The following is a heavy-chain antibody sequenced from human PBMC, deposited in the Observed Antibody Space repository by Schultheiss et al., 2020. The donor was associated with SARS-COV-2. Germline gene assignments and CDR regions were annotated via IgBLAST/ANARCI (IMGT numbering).Heavy chain of an antibody. J-gene: IGHJ4*02. V-gene: IGHV3-23*01. Sequence: GGSLRLSCVASGFLYSQYAMAWVRQAPGKGLEWVSSVSGGSNSIHYADSVKGRFTISRDNSKNTLYLQMNSLRAEDTAVYFCAKGELYYYGSGSYSSQYWGQGTLVTVSS. CDR1: GFLYSQYA. D-gene: IGHD3-10*01. CDR3: AKGELYYYGSGSYSSQY. CDR2: VSGGSNSI.